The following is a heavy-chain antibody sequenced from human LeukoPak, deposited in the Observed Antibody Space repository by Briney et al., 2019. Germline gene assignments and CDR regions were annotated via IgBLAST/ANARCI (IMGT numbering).Heavy chain of an antibody. CDR3: ARVGPYSSSSFGDY. J-gene: IGHJ4*02. V-gene: IGHV3-7*03. CDR1: GFTFSSYW. CDR2: IKQDGSEK. Sequence: GGSLRLSCAASGFTFSSYWMSWVRQAPGKGLEWVANIKQDGSEKYYVDSVKGQFTISRDNAKNSLYLQMNSLRAEDTAVYYCARVGPYSSSSFGDYWGQGTLVTVSS. D-gene: IGHD6-6*01.